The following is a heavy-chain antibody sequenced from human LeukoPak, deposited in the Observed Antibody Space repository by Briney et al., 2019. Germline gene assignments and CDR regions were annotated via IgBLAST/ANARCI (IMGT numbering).Heavy chain of an antibody. CDR3: ARSASGYDA. J-gene: IGHJ5*02. CDR1: GFPFTGYW. D-gene: IGHD5-12*01. CDR2: SDDDGAGT. Sequence: PGGSLRLSCAPSGFPFTGYWMHWVRQAPGKGLVWVSRSDDDGAGTTYADSVKGRFTISRDNAKNTLYLQMNSLRVEDTAVYYCARSASGYDAWGQGTPVTVSS. V-gene: IGHV3-74*01.